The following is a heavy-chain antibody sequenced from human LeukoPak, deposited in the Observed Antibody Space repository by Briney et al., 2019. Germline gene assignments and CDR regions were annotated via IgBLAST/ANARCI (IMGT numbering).Heavy chain of an antibody. CDR1: GGSFSGYY. D-gene: IGHD6-13*01. CDR2: IYYSGST. CDR3: ASSIAAPERMDV. Sequence: PSETLSLTCAVYGGSFSGYYWSWIRQPPGKGLEWIGYIYYSGSTNYNPSLKSRVTISVDTSKNQFSLKLSSVTAADTAVYYCASSIAAPERMDVWGQGTTVTVSS. J-gene: IGHJ6*02. V-gene: IGHV4-59*01.